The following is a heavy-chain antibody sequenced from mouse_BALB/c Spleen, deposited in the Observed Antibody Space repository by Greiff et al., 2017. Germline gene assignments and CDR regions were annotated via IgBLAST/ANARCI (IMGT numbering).Heavy chain of an antibody. J-gene: IGHJ4*01. CDR1: GYAFSSYW. Sequence: QVQLQQSGAELVRPGSSVKISCKASGYAFSSYWMNWVKQRPGQGLEWIGQIYPGDGDTNYNGKFKGKATLTADKSSSTAYMQLSSLTSEDSAVYFCARSGYYGSSYYAMDYWGQGTSVTVSS. CDR3: ARSGYYGSSYYAMDY. CDR2: IYPGDGDT. D-gene: IGHD1-1*01. V-gene: IGHV1-80*01.